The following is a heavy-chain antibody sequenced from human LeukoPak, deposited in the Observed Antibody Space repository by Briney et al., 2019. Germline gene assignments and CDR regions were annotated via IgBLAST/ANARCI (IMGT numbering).Heavy chain of an antibody. CDR1: GFTFSSYW. V-gene: IGHV3-7*01. CDR2: IKQDGSEK. CDR3: ARDQASEQLVGYAFDI. D-gene: IGHD6-6*01. Sequence: TGGSLRLSCAASGFTFSSYWMSWVRQAPGKGLEWVANIKQDGSEKYYVDSVKGRFTISRDNAKNSLYLQMNSLRAEDTAVYYCARDQASEQLVGYAFDIWGQGTMVTVSS. J-gene: IGHJ3*02.